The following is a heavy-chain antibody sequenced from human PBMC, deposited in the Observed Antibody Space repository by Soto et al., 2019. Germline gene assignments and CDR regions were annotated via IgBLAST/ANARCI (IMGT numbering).Heavy chain of an antibody. CDR1: GFTLSDYA. V-gene: IGHV3-30-3*01. Sequence: QVQLVESGGGVVQPGRSLSLSCAASGFTLSDYAIHWVRQAPGKGLEWVALLSSNGNNEKYANSLKGRFTISRDNSKNTVYLQMHSLMVEDTAVYYGVRGNGPGSYLVGYWGQGTLVTVSS. D-gene: IGHD3-10*01. CDR2: LSSNGNNE. CDR3: VRGNGPGSYLVGY. J-gene: IGHJ4*02.